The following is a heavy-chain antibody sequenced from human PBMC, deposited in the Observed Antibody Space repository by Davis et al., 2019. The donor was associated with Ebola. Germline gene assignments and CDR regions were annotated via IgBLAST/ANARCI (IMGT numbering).Heavy chain of an antibody. CDR2: IYPGDSDT. Sequence: KVSCKGSGYTFTTYWIGWVRQMPGKGLEWMGLIYPGDSDTRYSPSFQGQVTISADKSISTAYLQWSSLKASDTAMYYCARRGGWSGAFLDYWGQGTLVTVSS. CDR3: ARRGGWSGAFLDY. J-gene: IGHJ4*02. V-gene: IGHV5-51*01. D-gene: IGHD3-3*02. CDR1: GYTFTTYW.